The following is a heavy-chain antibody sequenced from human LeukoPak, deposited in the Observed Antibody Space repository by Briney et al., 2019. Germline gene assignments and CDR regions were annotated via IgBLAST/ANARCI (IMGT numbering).Heavy chain of an antibody. CDR3: ARLAVAGTVSFDY. Sequence: SETLSLTCTVSGGSISSSSYYWGWIRQPPGKGLEWIGSIYYSGSTYYNPSLKSRVTMSVDTSKNQFSLKLNSVTAADTAVYYCARLAVAGTVSFDYWGQGTLVTVSS. CDR2: IYYSGST. J-gene: IGHJ4*02. CDR1: GGSISSSSYY. V-gene: IGHV4-39*01. D-gene: IGHD6-19*01.